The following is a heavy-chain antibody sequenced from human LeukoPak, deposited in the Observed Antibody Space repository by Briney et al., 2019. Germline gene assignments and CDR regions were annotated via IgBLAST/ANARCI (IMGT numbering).Heavy chain of an antibody. CDR1: GRSISSGNYY. J-gene: IGHJ4*02. CDR3: ARETGELPYYSDY. D-gene: IGHD3-10*01. CDR2: NYTSGST. Sequence: PSQTLSLTCTVSGRSISSGNYYWRWIRRPAGKRLEWIGRNYTSGSTNYNPSRKSRVTISGDTSKNQFSLKLSSVTAADTAVYYCARETGELPYYSDYWGQGTLVTVSS. V-gene: IGHV4-61*02.